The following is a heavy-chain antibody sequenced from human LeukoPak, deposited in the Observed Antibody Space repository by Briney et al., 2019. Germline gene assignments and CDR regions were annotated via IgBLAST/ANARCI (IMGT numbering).Heavy chain of an antibody. D-gene: IGHD6-19*01. V-gene: IGHV3-13*01. Sequence: PGGSLRLSCAASGFTFIDYDMHWVRQAIGKGLEWVSAIGIRGDTHYSGSVKGRFTISRESAESSLYLQMNSLRAEDTAVYYCARGGIQVSGIDEFDYWGQGTLVTVSS. CDR1: GFTFIDYD. CDR3: ARGGIQVSGIDEFDY. J-gene: IGHJ4*02. CDR2: IGIRGDT.